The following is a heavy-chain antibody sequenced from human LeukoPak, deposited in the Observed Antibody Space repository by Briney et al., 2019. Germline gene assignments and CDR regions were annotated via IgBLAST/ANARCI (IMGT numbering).Heavy chain of an antibody. J-gene: IGHJ4*02. CDR2: ISYDGSNK. CDR1: GFTFSSYG. Sequence: GGSLSLSCETSGFTFSSYGMHWVRQAPGKGLEWVAVISYDGSNKYYADSVKGRFTISRDNSKNTLYLQMNSLRAEDTAVYYCAKDREQWLVLDYWGQGTLVTVSS. CDR3: AKDREQWLVLDY. D-gene: IGHD6-19*01. V-gene: IGHV3-30*18.